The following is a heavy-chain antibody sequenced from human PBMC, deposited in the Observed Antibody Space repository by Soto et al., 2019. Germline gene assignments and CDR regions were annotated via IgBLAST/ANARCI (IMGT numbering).Heavy chain of an antibody. D-gene: IGHD6-19*01. Sequence: QVQLQESGPGLVKPSETLSLTCTVSGGTISNYYWSWIRQPPGKGLEWIGYIYYTGNTDYNPSLKSRVTKXVDTSKNQFSLKLNSVTAADTAVYYCARGGWSLDLWGQGALVTVSS. V-gene: IGHV4-59*01. CDR1: GGTISNYY. CDR2: IYYTGNT. J-gene: IGHJ5*02. CDR3: ARGGWSLDL.